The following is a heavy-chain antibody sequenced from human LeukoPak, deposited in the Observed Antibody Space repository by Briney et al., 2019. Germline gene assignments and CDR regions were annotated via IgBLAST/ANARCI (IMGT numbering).Heavy chain of an antibody. V-gene: IGHV3-48*01. CDR2: ISSGSSTI. J-gene: IGHJ4*02. CDR3: ARGPADYYFDY. Sequence: PGGSLRLSCAVSGFTFTGSSMNWVRQAPGKGLEWVSYISSGSSTIYYADSVRGRFTISRDNAKSSLYLQMNSLRAEDTAEYYCARGPADYYFDYWSQGTLVTVSS. D-gene: IGHD2-21*02. CDR1: GFTFTGSS.